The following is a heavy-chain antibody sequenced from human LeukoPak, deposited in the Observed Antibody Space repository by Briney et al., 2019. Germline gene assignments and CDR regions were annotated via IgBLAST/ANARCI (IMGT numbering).Heavy chain of an antibody. Sequence: SETLSLTCTVYGVSFSGYYWSWIRQPPGKGLEWIGEINHNGNTNYNPSLKSRVTISVDTSKNQFSLKVSSVTAADSAVYYCARWPRERNRITVTNYYYYMDVWGRGTTVTVSS. V-gene: IGHV4-34*01. J-gene: IGHJ6*03. D-gene: IGHD4-11*01. CDR2: INHNGNT. CDR3: ARWPRERNRITVTNYYYYMDV. CDR1: GVSFSGYY.